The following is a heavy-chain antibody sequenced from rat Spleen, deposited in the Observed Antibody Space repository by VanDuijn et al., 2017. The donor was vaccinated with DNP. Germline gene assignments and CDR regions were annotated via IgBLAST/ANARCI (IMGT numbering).Heavy chain of an antibody. CDR3: GKNTGYYFDH. CDR1: GFTFSNYD. V-gene: IGHV5-25*01. D-gene: IGHD4-1*01. J-gene: IGHJ2*01. Sequence: EVQLVESGAGLVQPGRSLKLSCAASGFTFSNYDMAWVRQAPTKGLEWVASISPSGGSTYYRDSVKGRFTVSRDNAKSSLYLQMNSLKSEDTATYYCGKNTGYYFDHWGQGVMVTVSS. CDR2: ISPSGGST.